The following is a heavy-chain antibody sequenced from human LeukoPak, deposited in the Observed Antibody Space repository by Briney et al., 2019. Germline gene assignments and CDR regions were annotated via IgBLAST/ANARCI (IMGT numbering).Heavy chain of an antibody. V-gene: IGHV1-8*01. CDR3: ARVFCSSTSCYVWFDP. CDR2: MNPNSGNT. J-gene: IGHJ5*02. D-gene: IGHD2-2*01. CDR1: GYTFTSYD. Sequence: ASVKVSCKASGYTFTSYDINWVRQATGQGLEWMGWMNPNSGNTGYAQKFQGRVTMTRNTSTSTAYMELSSLRSEDTAVYYCARVFCSSTSCYVWFDPWGQGTLVTVSS.